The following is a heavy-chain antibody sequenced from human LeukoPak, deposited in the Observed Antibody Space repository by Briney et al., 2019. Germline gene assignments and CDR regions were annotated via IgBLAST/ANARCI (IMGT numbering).Heavy chain of an antibody. CDR1: GFTFSSYW. CDR2: INQDVSEK. J-gene: IGHJ5*02. Sequence: GGSLRLSCAASGFTFSSYWMSWVRQAPGKGLEWVANINQDVSEKYCADSVKGRFTISRDNAKNSLYLQMNSLRVEDTAVYYCTRELASWGQGTLVTVSS. V-gene: IGHV3-7*01. CDR3: TRELAS.